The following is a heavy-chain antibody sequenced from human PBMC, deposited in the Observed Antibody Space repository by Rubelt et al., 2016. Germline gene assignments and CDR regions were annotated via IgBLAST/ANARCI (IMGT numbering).Heavy chain of an antibody. CDR2: ISGTGGNT. Sequence: EVQLLESGGGLVQPGGSLRLSCAAFGFAFSSYAMGWARQAPGKGLEWVSSISGTGGNTYYTDSVKGRLTISRDNSKNTRFLQVRSLRGEDTAVYYCAKWGGELGSWRYSYFDYWGQGTLVTVSS. D-gene: IGHD3-10*01. J-gene: IGHJ4*02. V-gene: IGHV3-23*01. CDR3: AKWGGELGSWRYSYFDY. CDR1: GFAFSSYA.